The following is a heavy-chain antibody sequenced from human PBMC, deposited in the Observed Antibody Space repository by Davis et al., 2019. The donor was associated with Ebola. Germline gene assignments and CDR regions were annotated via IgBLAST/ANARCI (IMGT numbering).Heavy chain of an antibody. Sequence: PGGSLRLSCAASGFSVSANYMSWVRLAPGKGLECVALIHSADITYYADSVKGRFTIFRDTFKNAVYLQMSGLTVEDTAVYYCARGGAFGENDLWGQGARVTVSS. J-gene: IGHJ4*02. V-gene: IGHV3-53*01. CDR1: GFSVSANY. CDR2: IHSADIT. CDR3: ARGGAFGENDL. D-gene: IGHD3-16*01.